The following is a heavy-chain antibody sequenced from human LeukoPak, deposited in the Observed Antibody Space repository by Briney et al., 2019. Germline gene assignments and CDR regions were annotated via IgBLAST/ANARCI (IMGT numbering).Heavy chain of an antibody. D-gene: IGHD6-6*01. Sequence: GGSLRLSCAASGFTFSSYWMHWVRQAPGKGLVWVSRINTDGSSTSYADSVKGRFTISRDNAKNTLYLQMNSLRAEDTAVYYCASPPTVYSSSILFDYWGQGTLVTVSS. CDR3: ASPPTVYSSSILFDY. V-gene: IGHV3-74*01. J-gene: IGHJ4*02. CDR2: INTDGSST. CDR1: GFTFSSYW.